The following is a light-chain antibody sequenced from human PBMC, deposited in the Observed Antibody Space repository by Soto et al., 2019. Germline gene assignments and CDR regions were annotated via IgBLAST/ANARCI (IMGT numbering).Light chain of an antibody. CDR2: NVS. Sequence: QSALTQPASVSGSPGQSITISCTGTSSDVGDYNSVSWYQQHPGKAPKLMIYNVSNRPSGISNRFSASKSGNTASLTISGLQAEDEADYYCSSYTSGTTPVIFGGGTKLTVL. J-gene: IGLJ2*01. V-gene: IGLV2-14*03. CDR3: SSYTSGTTPVI. CDR1: SSDVGDYNS.